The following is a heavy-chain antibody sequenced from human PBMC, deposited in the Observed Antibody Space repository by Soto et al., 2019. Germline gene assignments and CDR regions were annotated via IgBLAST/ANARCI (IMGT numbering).Heavy chain of an antibody. CDR3: ARDGGLVATRQASVDY. J-gene: IGHJ4*02. CDR1: GFTFSSYS. CDR2: ISSSSSYI. Sequence: GGSLILSCAASGFTFSSYSMNWVRQAPGKGLEWVSSISSSSSYIYYADSVKGRFTISRDNAKNSLYLQMNSLRAEDTAVYYCARDGGLVATRQASVDYWGQGTLVTVSS. D-gene: IGHD5-12*01. V-gene: IGHV3-21*01.